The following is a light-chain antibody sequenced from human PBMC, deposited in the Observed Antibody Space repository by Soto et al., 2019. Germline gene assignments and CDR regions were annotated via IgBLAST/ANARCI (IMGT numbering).Light chain of an antibody. CDR1: SSDVGGYNY. CDR2: DVS. Sequence: QSALTQPRSVSGSPGQSVTISCTGTSSDVGGYNYVSWYQQHPGKAPKLMIYDVSKRPSGVPDRFSGSKSGNTASLTISGLQAEDEAEYYCCSSAGSYTSVFGPGTKLTVL. V-gene: IGLV2-11*01. CDR3: CSSAGSYTSV. J-gene: IGLJ1*01.